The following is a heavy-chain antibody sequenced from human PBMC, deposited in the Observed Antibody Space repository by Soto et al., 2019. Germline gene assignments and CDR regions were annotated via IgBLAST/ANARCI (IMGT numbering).Heavy chain of an antibody. CDR3: ARGDLTNWFDS. J-gene: IGHJ5*01. CDR2: ISTFNGIT. D-gene: IGHD2-8*01. V-gene: IGHV1-18*01. Sequence: QVQLVQSGAEVKKPGASVKASCKASGYTFTSFGISWVRQAPGQGLEWMGWISTFNGITYYAPTLQGRVTLTTDTSTSTAYMELRSLTSDDTALYYCARGDLTNWFDSWGQGTLVTVSS. CDR1: GYTFTSFG.